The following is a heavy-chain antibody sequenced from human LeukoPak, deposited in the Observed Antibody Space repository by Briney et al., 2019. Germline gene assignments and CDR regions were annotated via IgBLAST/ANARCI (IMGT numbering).Heavy chain of an antibody. J-gene: IGHJ4*02. Sequence: ASVKVSCKASGYTFTSYGISWVRQAPGQGLEWMGWISAYNGNTNYAQKLQGRVTMTRNTSISTAYMELSSLRSEDTAVYYCARVDSSGWSFDYWGQGTLVTVSS. D-gene: IGHD6-19*01. CDR2: ISAYNGNT. V-gene: IGHV1-18*01. CDR1: GYTFTSYG. CDR3: ARVDSSGWSFDY.